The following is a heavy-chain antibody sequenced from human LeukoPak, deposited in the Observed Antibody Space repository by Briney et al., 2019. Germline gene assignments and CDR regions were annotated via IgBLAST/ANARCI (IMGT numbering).Heavy chain of an antibody. CDR2: INPNGGGT. CDR3: ARATTVTFYFDY. J-gene: IGHJ4*02. CDR1: GYTFTGYY. V-gene: IGHV1-2*02. Sequence: ASVKVSCKASGYTFTGYYMLWVRQAPGQGLEWMGWINPNGGGTNYAQKFQGRVTMTRDTSISTAYMELSRLRSDDTAVYYCARATTVTFYFDYWGQGTLVTVSS. D-gene: IGHD4-17*01.